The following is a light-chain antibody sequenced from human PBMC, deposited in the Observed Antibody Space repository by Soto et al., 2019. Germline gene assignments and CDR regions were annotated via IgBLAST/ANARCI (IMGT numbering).Light chain of an antibody. CDR3: QQYDSWPYT. CDR1: QSVSSD. CDR2: GAS. Sequence: EIVMTQSPATLSVSPGERATLSCRASQSVSSDLAWYQQIPGQAPRLLIYGASTRATGIPARFSGSASGTEFTLTISSLQSEDIGIYYCQQYDSWPYTFGPGSKVHFK. J-gene: IGKJ3*01. V-gene: IGKV3-15*01.